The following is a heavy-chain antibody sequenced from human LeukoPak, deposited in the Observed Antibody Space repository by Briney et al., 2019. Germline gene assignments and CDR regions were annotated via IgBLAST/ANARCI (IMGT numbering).Heavy chain of an antibody. D-gene: IGHD3-3*01. CDR3: AKVQSERGPVDY. V-gene: IGHV3-23*01. CDR2: ISGSGGTT. CDR1: GFTFSSYA. Sequence: GGSLRLSCAASGFTFSSYAMSWVRQAPGKGLEWVSAISGSGGTTYYADSVKGRFTISRDNSKNTLYLQMYSLRAEDTAVYYCAKVQSERGPVDYWGQGTLVTVSS. J-gene: IGHJ4*02.